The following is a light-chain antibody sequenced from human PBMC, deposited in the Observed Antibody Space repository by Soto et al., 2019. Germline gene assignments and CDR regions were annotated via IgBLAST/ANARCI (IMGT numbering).Light chain of an antibody. Sequence: QSVLTQPPSASGSPGQSVTISCIGTSSDVGGYNYVSWYQQHPGKAPKLMIYEVSKRPSGVPDRFSGSKSGSTASLTVSGLQAEDEADYYCSSYAGSNNSLYVFGTGTKSPS. CDR1: SSDVGGYNY. CDR2: EVS. J-gene: IGLJ1*01. CDR3: SSYAGSNNSLYV. V-gene: IGLV2-8*01.